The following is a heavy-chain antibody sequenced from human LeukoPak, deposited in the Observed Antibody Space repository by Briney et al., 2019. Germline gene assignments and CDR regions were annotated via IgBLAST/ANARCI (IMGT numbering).Heavy chain of an antibody. V-gene: IGHV3-7*01. J-gene: IGHJ4*02. CDR1: RFTLSDDW. CDR3: ARHVGTYYDY. CDR2: IKQDGIEK. D-gene: IGHD1-26*01. Sequence: PGGSLRLSSTASRFTLSDDWMCWVCQAPGKGLEWVANIKQDGIEKYYVDSVKGRFTISRDNAKNSLYLQMNSLRAEDTAVYYCARHVGTYYDYWGQGTLVTVSS.